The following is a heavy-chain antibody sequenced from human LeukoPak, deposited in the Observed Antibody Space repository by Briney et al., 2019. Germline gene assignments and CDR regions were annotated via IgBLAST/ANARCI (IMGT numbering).Heavy chain of an antibody. CDR1: GYTFTSYY. V-gene: IGHV1-46*01. CDR3: ARGKRGDERYRPTDP. J-gene: IGHJ5*02. Sequence: ASVKVSCKASGYTFTSYYMHWVRQAPGQGLEWMGIINPSGGSTSYAQKFQGRVTMIRDTSTSTVYMELSSLRSEDTAVYYCARGKRGDERYRPTDPWGQGTLVTVSS. CDR2: INPSGGST. D-gene: IGHD3-16*01.